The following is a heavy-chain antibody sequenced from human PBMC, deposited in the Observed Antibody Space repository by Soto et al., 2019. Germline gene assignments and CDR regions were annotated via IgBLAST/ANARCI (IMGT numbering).Heavy chain of an antibody. J-gene: IGHJ4*02. V-gene: IGHV2-26*01. Sequence: GSGATLVNPTETLTLNCTVSGFSLSNARMGVSWTRQPPGKALEWLAHIFSNDEKSYSTSLKSRLTISKDTSKSQVVLTMTNMDPVDTSTYYCARIGYSSAWYQLWGQGTLVTVSS. CDR2: IFSNDEK. CDR3: ARIGYSSAWYQL. D-gene: IGHD6-19*01. CDR1: GFSLSNARMG.